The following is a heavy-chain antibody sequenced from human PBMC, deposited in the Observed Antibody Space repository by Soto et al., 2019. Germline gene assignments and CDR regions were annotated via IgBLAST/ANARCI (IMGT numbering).Heavy chain of an antibody. Sequence: QVQLVQSGTEVKKPGDSVKVSCKASGYTFTRYGISWVRQAPGQGLEWMGWINPYNGNRYNAQRLQGRVTMTTDTTTSPAYMELRSLRSDDTAVYYCARVGGGDCFDYWGQGTLVIVSS. D-gene: IGHD2-21*01. V-gene: IGHV1-18*01. CDR3: ARVGGGDCFDY. J-gene: IGHJ4*02. CDR2: INPYNGNR. CDR1: GYTFTRYG.